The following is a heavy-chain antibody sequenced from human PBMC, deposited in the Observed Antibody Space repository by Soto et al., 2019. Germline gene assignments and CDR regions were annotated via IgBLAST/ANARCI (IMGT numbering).Heavy chain of an antibody. Sequence: QVQLVQSGAEVKKPGSSVKVSCKASGGTFSSYTISWVRQAPGQGLEWMGRIIPILGIANYAQKFQGRVTSTADKSPGAASMELNSLSSEDAAVYYCPRGDSGYHPPFDYWGRGAMVTLSA. CDR1: GGTFSSYT. J-gene: IGHJ4*02. CDR3: PRGDSGYHPPFDY. V-gene: IGHV1-69*02. D-gene: IGHD5-12*01. CDR2: IIPILGIA.